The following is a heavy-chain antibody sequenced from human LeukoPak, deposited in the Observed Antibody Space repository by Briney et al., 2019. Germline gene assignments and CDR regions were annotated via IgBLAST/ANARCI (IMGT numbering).Heavy chain of an antibody. Sequence: PSETLSLTCTVSGGSISSYYWSWIRQPPGKGLEWIGYIYYTGSTNNNPSLKSRVTISVDTSKNHFSLRLSSVTAADTAVYYCARDPTSISSDDFWGQGTLVTVSS. CDR2: IYYTGST. D-gene: IGHD2-2*01. CDR3: ARDPTSISSDDF. CDR1: GGSISSYY. V-gene: IGHV4-59*12. J-gene: IGHJ4*02.